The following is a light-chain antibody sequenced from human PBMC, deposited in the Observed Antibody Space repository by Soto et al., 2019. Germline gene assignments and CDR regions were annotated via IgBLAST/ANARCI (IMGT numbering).Light chain of an antibody. J-gene: IGLJ1*01. V-gene: IGLV1-51*01. CDR2: DNN. CDR3: GTWDNSLSAYV. CDR1: GSNIGNNF. Sequence: VLTQPPSVSAAPGQKVTISCSGSGSNIGNNFVSWYQQFPGTAPKLLIYDNNKRPSGIPDRFSGSKSGTSATLGITGLQTGDEADYYCGTWDNSLSAYVFGAGTKVTVL.